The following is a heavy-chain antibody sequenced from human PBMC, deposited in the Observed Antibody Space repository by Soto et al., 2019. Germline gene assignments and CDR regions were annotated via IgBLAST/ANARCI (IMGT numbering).Heavy chain of an antibody. V-gene: IGHV3-73*01. CDR2: IRSKANSYAA. Sequence: EVQLVESGGGLVQPGGSLKLSCAASGFTFSGSAMHWVRQASGKGLEWVGRIRSKANSYAAAYAASGKGRFTISRDDSKNTAYLQMNSLKTEDTAVYYCTRIRYGGKVGNFDYWGQGTLVTVSS. D-gene: IGHD2-15*01. CDR1: GFTFSGSA. J-gene: IGHJ4*02. CDR3: TRIRYGGKVGNFDY.